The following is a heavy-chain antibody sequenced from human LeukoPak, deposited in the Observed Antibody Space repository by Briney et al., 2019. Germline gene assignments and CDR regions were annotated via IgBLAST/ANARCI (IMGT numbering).Heavy chain of an antibody. CDR3: VSRGDYYYFDY. CDR2: ISYDGSNK. J-gene: IGHJ4*01. CDR1: GFTFSSYG. Sequence: GGSLRLSCAASGFTFSSYGMHWVRQAPGKGLEWAAVISYDGSNKYYADSVKGRFTISRDNSKNTLYLQMNSLRAEDTAVYYCVSRGDYYYFDYWGHGTLVTVYS. V-gene: IGHV3-30*03. D-gene: IGHD4-17*01.